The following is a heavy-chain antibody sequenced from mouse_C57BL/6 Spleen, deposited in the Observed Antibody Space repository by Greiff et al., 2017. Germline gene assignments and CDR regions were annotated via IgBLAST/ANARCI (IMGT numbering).Heavy chain of an antibody. CDR2: IYPSDSET. V-gene: IGHV1-61*01. CDR1: GYTFTSYW. CDR3: ARENDGYLFAY. D-gene: IGHD2-3*01. Sequence: QVQLQQPGAELVRPGSSVKLSCKASGYTFTSYWMDWVKQRPGQGLEWIGNIYPSDSETHYNQKFKDKATLTVDKSSSTAYMQLSSLTSEDSAVYYCARENDGYLFAYWGQGTLVTVSA. J-gene: IGHJ3*01.